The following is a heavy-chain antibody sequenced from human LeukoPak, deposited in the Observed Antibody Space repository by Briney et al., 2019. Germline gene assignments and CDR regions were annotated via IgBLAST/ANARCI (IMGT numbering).Heavy chain of an antibody. CDR3: AKRPKATVTPYYFDS. CDR2: INSDGSSA. CDR1: GFTFSSYW. J-gene: IGHJ4*02. Sequence: PGGSLRLSCAASGFTFSSYWMHWVRQAPGKGLVWVSRINSDGSSASYADSVKGRFTISRDNAKNTLYLQMNSLRAEDTAVYYCAKRPKATVTPYYFDSWGQGTLVTVSS. D-gene: IGHD4-17*01. V-gene: IGHV3-74*01.